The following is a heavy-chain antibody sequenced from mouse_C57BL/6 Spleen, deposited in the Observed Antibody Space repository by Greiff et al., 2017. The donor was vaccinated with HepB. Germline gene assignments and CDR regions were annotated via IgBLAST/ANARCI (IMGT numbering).Heavy chain of an antibody. CDR2: IDPSDSET. J-gene: IGHJ4*01. V-gene: IGHV1-52*01. Sequence: QVQLQQPGAELVRPGSSVKLSCKASGYTFTSYWMHWVKQRPIQGLEWIGNIDPSDSETHYNQKFKDKATLTVYKSSSTAYMQLSSLTSEDAAVYYCARRLDYGSSCAMDYWGQVTSVTVAS. D-gene: IGHD1-1*01. CDR3: ARRLDYGSSCAMDY. CDR1: GYTFTSYW.